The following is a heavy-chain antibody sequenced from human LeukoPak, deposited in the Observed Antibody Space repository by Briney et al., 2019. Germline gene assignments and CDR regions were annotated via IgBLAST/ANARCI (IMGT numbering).Heavy chain of an antibody. CDR1: GFTFSSYS. CDR3: ARDPSAAAAGWGRWFDP. D-gene: IGHD6-13*01. Sequence: GGSLRLSCAASGFTFSSYSMNWVRQAPGKGLEWVSYISGSSSTIYYADSVKGRLTISRDNAKNSLYLQMNNLRDADTAVYYCARDPSAAAAGWGRWFDPWGQGTLVTVSS. CDR2: ISGSSSTI. J-gene: IGHJ5*02. V-gene: IGHV3-48*02.